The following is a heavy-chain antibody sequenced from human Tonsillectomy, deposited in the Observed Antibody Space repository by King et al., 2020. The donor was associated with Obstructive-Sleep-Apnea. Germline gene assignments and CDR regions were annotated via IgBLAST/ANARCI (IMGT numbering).Heavy chain of an antibody. CDR2: FYYNGSP. D-gene: IGHD3-10*01. V-gene: IGHV4-59*01. Sequence: QLQESGPGLVKPSETLSLTCTVSGASINSYFWSWLRQPPGKGLEWIGLFYYNGSPHYNPPLKSRVTLSVDTSKNQFSLRLSSVTAADTAVYYCARGLRGANYYGSGSHFDYWGQGTLVTVSS. CDR3: ARGLRGANYYGSGSHFDY. CDR1: GASINSYF. J-gene: IGHJ4*02.